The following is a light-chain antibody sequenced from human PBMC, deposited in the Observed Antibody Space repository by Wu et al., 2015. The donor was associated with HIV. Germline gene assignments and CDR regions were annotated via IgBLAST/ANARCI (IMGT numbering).Light chain of an antibody. CDR2: DAS. J-gene: IGKJ5*01. CDR3: QQRTNWPIT. V-gene: IGKV3-11*01. CDR1: QSVSYY. Sequence: DIVLTQSPAILSLSPGERATLSCRASQSVSYYLAWYQQKPGQAPRLLIYDASKRATGIPARFSGSGSGTDFTLTISSLEPEDFAVYYCQQRTNWPITFGQGTRLEI.